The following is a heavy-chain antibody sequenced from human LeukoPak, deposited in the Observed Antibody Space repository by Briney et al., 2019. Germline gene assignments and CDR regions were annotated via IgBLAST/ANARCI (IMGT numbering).Heavy chain of an antibody. V-gene: IGHV3-33*08. CDR3: ARDPTQYTTAWYSDY. J-gene: IGHJ4*02. D-gene: IGHD1-26*01. Sequence: LSLTCTVSGGSISSGGYYWSWVRQAPGKGLEWVAVIWYDGSSQYYADSVKGRFTISRDNSKNTLFLQMNSLRAEDTAVYYCARDPTQYTTAWYSDYWGQGTLVTVSS. CDR2: IWYDGSSQ. CDR1: GGSISSGGYY.